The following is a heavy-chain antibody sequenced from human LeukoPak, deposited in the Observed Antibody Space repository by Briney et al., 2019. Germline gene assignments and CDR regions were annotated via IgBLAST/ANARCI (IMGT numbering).Heavy chain of an antibody. CDR2: ISWDSGSI. D-gene: IGHD3-10*01. Sequence: HPGGSLRLSCAASGFTFDDYAMHWVRQAPGKGLEWVSGISWDSGSIGYADSVEGRFTISRDNAKNSLYLQMNSLRAEDTALYYCAKDKYGSGSYSGWFDPWGQGTLVTVSS. CDR1: GFTFDDYA. J-gene: IGHJ5*02. V-gene: IGHV3-9*01. CDR3: AKDKYGSGSYSGWFDP.